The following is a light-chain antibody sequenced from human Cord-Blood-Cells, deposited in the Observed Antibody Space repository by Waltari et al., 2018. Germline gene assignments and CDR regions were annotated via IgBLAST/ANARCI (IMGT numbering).Light chain of an antibody. CDR1: QSVLYSSNNKNY. CDR3: QQYYSTPPIT. CDR2: WAS. Sequence: SLAVSLGERATINCKSSQSVLYSSNNKNYLAWYQQKPGQPPKLLIYWASTRESGVPDRFSGSGSGTDFTLTISSLQAEDVAVYYCQQYYSTPPITFGQGTRLEIK. V-gene: IGKV4-1*01. J-gene: IGKJ5*01.